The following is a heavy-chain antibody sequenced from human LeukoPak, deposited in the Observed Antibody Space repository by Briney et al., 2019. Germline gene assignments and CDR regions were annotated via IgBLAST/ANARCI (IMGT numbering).Heavy chain of an antibody. CDR3: TRESGSYHGNDY. Sequence: GASVKVSCKVSGYTLTELSMHWVRQAPGKGLEWMGGFDPEDGETIYAQKFQGRVTMTGDTSISTAYMELSSLRSDDTAVYYCTRESGSYHGNDYWGQGTLVTVSS. V-gene: IGHV1-24*01. CDR1: GYTLTELS. J-gene: IGHJ4*02. CDR2: FDPEDGET. D-gene: IGHD1-26*01.